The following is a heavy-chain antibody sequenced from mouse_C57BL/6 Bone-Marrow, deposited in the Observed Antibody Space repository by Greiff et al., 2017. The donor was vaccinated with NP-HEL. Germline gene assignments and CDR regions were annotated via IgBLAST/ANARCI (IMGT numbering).Heavy chain of an antibody. J-gene: IGHJ1*03. CDR2: IDPYDSYT. CDR3: VPWYFDV. V-gene: IGHV1-69*01. Sequence: QVQLQQPGAELVMPGASVKLSCKASGYTFTSYWMHWVKQRPGQGLEWIGEIDPYDSYTNYKQKFKGKSTLTVDKSSSTAYMQLSSLASEDSAVYYCVPWYFDVWGTGTTVTVSS. CDR1: GYTFTSYW.